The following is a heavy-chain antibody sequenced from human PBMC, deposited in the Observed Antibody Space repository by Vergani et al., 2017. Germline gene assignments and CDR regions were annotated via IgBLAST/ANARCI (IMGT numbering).Heavy chain of an antibody. CDR2: IYYSGST. Sequence: QVQLQESGPGLVKPSETLSLTCTVSGGSISSYYWSWIRQPPGKGLEWIGYIYYSGSTNYNPSLKSRVTISVDTSKNQFSMKLSYVTAADTAVYYCARGAIVVIPAGIGGSPDGFDIWGQGIMVTVSS. D-gene: IGHD2-2*01. V-gene: IGHV4-59*01. CDR3: ARGAIVVIPAGIGGSPDGFDI. CDR1: GGSISSYY. J-gene: IGHJ3*02.